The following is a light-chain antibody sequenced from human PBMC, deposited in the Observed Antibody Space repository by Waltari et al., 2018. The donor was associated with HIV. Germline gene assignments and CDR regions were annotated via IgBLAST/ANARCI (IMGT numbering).Light chain of an antibody. CDR2: ENN. V-gene: IGLV1-51*01. CDR3: GTWDSSLSAV. CDR1: SSNIGSHS. Sequence: QSVLTQPPSVSAAPGQTVTISCSGSSSNIGSHSVSWYQQPPGTAPKLLIYENNKRPSGIPDRFSGSKSGTSATVGITGLQTGDEADYYCGTWDSSLSAVFGGGTKLTVL. J-gene: IGLJ3*02.